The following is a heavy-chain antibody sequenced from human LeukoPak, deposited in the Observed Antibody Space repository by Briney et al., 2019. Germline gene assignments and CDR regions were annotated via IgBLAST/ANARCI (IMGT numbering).Heavy chain of an antibody. Sequence: GGSLRLSCAASGFTFDDYAMHWVRQAPGKGLEWVSGINWNSDRIGYADSVKGRFTISRDNTKNSLYLQMNSLRAEDTALYYCAKDSGSSPYYGMDVWGQGTTVTVSS. CDR3: AKDSGSSPYYGMDV. D-gene: IGHD6-6*01. V-gene: IGHV3-9*01. CDR1: GFTFDDYA. J-gene: IGHJ6*02. CDR2: INWNSDRI.